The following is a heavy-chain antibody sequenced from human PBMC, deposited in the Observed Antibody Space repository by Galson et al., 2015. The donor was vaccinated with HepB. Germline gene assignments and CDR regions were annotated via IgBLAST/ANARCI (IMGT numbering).Heavy chain of an antibody. CDR1: GGSISSGGYS. V-gene: IGHV4-30-4*07. J-gene: IGHJ4*02. CDR2: VYDSGNT. CDR3: ARERDGYVTRAQWD. Sequence: TLSLTCAVSGGSISSGGYSWSWIRQPPGKGLEWIGYVYDSGNTYYNPSLKSRVTISIDTSKNQVYLRLTSVTASDTAIYYCARERDGYVTRAQWDWGQGTLVSVSS. D-gene: IGHD5-12*01.